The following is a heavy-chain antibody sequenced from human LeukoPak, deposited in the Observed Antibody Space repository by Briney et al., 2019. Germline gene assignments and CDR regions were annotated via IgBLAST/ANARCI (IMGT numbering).Heavy chain of an antibody. CDR3: ARDSWIAAAGSWYYY. Sequence: GASVKVSCKASGYTFTGYYMHWVRQAPGQGLEWMGWINPNSGGTNYAQKFQGRVTMTRDTSISTAYMELSRLRSDDTAVYYCARDSWIAAAGSWYYYWGQGTLVTVSS. V-gene: IGHV1-2*02. D-gene: IGHD6-13*01. CDR2: INPNSGGT. J-gene: IGHJ4*02. CDR1: GYTFTGYY.